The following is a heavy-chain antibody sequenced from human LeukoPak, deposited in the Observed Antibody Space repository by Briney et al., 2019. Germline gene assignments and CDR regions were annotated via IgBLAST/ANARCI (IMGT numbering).Heavy chain of an antibody. J-gene: IGHJ6*03. CDR2: IYYSGST. D-gene: IGHD6-13*01. V-gene: IGHV4-39*01. CDR3: ARHEVGSSSWYIYYYYYMDV. CDR1: GGSISSSSYY. Sequence: SETLSLTCTVSGGSISSSSYYWGWIRQPPGKGLEWIGSIYYSGSTHYNPSLKSRVTISVDTSKNQFSLKLSSVTAADTAVYYCARHEVGSSSWYIYYYYYMDVWGKGTTVTVSS.